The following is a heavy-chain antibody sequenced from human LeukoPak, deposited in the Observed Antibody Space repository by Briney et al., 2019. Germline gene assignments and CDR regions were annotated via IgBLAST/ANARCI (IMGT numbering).Heavy chain of an antibody. CDR1: GFTFRSYS. D-gene: IGHD6-25*01. J-gene: IGHJ4*02. V-gene: IGHV3-23*01. CDR3: AKDRTSRITAADY. CDR2: ISGSGGST. Sequence: PGGSLRLSCAASGFTFRSYSMNWVRQAPGKGLEWVSTISGSGGSTYCADSVKGRFTISRDNSKNTLYLQMNSLRAEDTAVYYCAKDRTSRITAADYWGQGTLVTVSS.